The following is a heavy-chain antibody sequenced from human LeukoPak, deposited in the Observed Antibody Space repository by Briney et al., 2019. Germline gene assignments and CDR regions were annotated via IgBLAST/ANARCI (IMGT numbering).Heavy chain of an antibody. J-gene: IGHJ3*02. V-gene: IGHV1-24*01. Sequence: ASVKVSCKVSGYTLTELSMHWVRQAPGKGLEWMGGFDPEDGETIYAQKFQGRVTMTEDTSTDTAYMELSSLRSEDTAVYYCATDPYGSGSFSAFDIWGQGTMVTVSS. CDR3: ATDPYGSGSFSAFDI. D-gene: IGHD3-10*01. CDR1: GYTLTELS. CDR2: FDPEDGET.